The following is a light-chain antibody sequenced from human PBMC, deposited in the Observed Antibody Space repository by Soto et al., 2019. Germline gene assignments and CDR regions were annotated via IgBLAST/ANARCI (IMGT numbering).Light chain of an antibody. CDR1: SSNIGAGYD. J-gene: IGLJ2*01. V-gene: IGLV1-40*01. CDR3: QSYDSSRSGHVV. Sequence: QSVLTQPPSVSGAPGQRVTISCTGSSSNIGAGYDVHWYQHLPGTGPKLLIYGDTNRPSGVPDRFSGSKSGTSASLAITGLQSEDEADYYCQSYDSSRSGHVVFGGGTQLTVL. CDR2: GDT.